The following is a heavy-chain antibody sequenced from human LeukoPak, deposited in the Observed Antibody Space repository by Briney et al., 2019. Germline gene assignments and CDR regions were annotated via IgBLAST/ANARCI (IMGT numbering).Heavy chain of an antibody. J-gene: IGHJ4*02. V-gene: IGHV3-20*04. D-gene: IGHD1-7*01. CDR2: INWNGGST. CDR1: GFIFTNYW. CDR3: AGGWNWFEY. Sequence: GGSLRLSCAASGFIFTNYWMSWVRQAPGKGLEWVSGINWNGGSTGYADSVKGRFTISRDNAKNSLYLQMNSLRAEDTALYYCAGGWNWFEYWGQGTLVTVSS.